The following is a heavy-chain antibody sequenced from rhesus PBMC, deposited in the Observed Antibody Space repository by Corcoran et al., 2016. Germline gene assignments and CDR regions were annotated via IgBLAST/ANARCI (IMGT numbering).Heavy chain of an antibody. CDR3: ASVSGSYMHFEF. J-gene: IGHJ1*01. D-gene: IGHD1-44*02. Sequence: QVQLQESGPGVVKPSETLSLTCAVSGGSISDSYRWSWIRQPPGKGREWIGYIYGRCTSTNYNPSLRGRGTISKDTSKNQFSLRQSSGTAADTAVYYCASVSGSYMHFEFWGQGALVTVSS. CDR1: GGSISDSYR. V-gene: IGHV4S10*01. CDR2: IYGRCTST.